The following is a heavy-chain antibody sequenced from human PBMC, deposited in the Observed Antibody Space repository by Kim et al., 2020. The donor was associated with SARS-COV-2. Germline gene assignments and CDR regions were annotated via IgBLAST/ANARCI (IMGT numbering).Heavy chain of an antibody. Sequence: SVKGRFTSSRDNAKNSLYLQMNGLRAEDTAVYYCARERGYSYGTKNWFDPWGQGTLVTVSS. J-gene: IGHJ5*02. V-gene: IGHV3-21*01. CDR3: ARERGYSYGTKNWFDP. D-gene: IGHD5-18*01.